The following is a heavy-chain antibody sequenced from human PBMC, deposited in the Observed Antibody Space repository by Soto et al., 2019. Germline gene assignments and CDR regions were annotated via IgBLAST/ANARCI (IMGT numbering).Heavy chain of an antibody. CDR1: GDSVSSNSAA. V-gene: IGHV6-1*01. CDR2: TYYRSKWYN. D-gene: IGHD6-25*01. J-gene: IGHJ6*02. Sequence: SQTLSLTCVISGDSVSSNSAAWNWIRQSPSRGLEWLGRTYYRSKWYNDYAVSVKSRITINPDTSKNQFSPQLNSVSPEDTAVYYCAREVSSVRGCYYYYGMDVWGQGTTVTVSS. CDR3: AREVSSVRGCYYYYGMDV.